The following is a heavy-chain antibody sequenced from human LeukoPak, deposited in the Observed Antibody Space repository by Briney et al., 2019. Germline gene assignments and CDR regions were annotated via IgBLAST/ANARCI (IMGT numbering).Heavy chain of an antibody. Sequence: PSETLSLTCTVSGYSISSDYYWGWIRQPPGKGLEWIGSIYHSGSTYYNPSLKSRVTISVDTSKNQFSLKLSSVTAADTAVYYCASGDIVVVPAKTWGQGTLVTVSS. V-gene: IGHV4-38-2*02. J-gene: IGHJ5*02. CDR3: ASGDIVVVPAKT. CDR1: GYSISSDYY. CDR2: IYHSGST. D-gene: IGHD2-2*01.